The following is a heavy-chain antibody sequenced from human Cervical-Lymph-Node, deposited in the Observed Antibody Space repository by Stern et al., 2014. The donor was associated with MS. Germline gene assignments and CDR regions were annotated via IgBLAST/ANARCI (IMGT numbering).Heavy chain of an antibody. J-gene: IGHJ4*02. D-gene: IGHD3-22*01. CDR2: IYWDDDK. V-gene: IGHV2-5*02. CDR3: AYLYDSSGYGWFFRGYYFEN. CDR1: GFSLNSSGVG. Sequence: QVTLKESGPTLVKPTQTLTLTCTFSGFSLNSSGVGVGWIRQSPGKALEWLALIYWDDDKRYSPGLKTRLTIAKDTSKNQVVLMMTNVGPEDTATYHCAYLYDSSGYGWFFRGYYFENWGQGTRVTVSS.